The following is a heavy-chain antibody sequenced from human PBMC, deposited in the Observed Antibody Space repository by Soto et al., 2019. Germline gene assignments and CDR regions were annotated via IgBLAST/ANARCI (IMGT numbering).Heavy chain of an antibody. CDR2: FYDLDGT. D-gene: IGHD4-4*01. V-gene: IGHV3-53*01. Sequence: LRLSCAVSGLTVSGKKYVAWVRQAPGKGLEWVSGFYDLDGTYYADSLKGRFTTSGDSSRTIVYLQMNGLRPEDTAVYYCATWHLQEHAYDVWGQGTTVTVSS. CDR1: GLTVSGKKY. CDR3: ATWHLQEHAYDV. J-gene: IGHJ3*01.